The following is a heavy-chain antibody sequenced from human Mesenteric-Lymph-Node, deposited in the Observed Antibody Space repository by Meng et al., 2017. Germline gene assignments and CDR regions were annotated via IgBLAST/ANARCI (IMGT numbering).Heavy chain of an antibody. D-gene: IGHD6-13*01. V-gene: IGHV4-39*07. Sequence: SETLSLTCTVSGGSISSSSYYWGWIRQPPGKGLEWIGSIYYSGSTYYNPSLKSRVTISVDTSKNQFSLKLSSVTAADTAVYYCARGQDLSSSWYKYWGQGTLVTVSS. J-gene: IGHJ4*02. CDR2: IYYSGST. CDR3: ARGQDLSSSWYKY. CDR1: GGSISSSSYY.